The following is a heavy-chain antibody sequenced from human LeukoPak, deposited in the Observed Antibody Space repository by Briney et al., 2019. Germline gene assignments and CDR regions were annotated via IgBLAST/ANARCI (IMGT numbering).Heavy chain of an antibody. V-gene: IGHV3-69-1*02. CDR1: GFHFSGFT. CDR3: ARNPRLDS. J-gene: IGHJ4*02. Sequence: PGGSLRLSCAASGFHFSGFTMSWVRQAPGKGLEWVASSSLSNSIDYADSVKGRFTVSRDNDKKSLYLQMESLRDEDTALYYCARNPRLDSWGLGTLVIVSS. CDR2: SSLSNSI.